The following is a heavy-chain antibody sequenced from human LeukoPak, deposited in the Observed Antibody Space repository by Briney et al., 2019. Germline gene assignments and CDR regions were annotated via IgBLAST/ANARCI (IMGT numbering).Heavy chain of an antibody. CDR1: GGSISSGDYY. CDR3: AGRSRTSGYYAD. D-gene: IGHD4-17*01. J-gene: IGHJ4*02. V-gene: IGHV4-39*01. Sequence: PSETLSLTCTVSGGSISSGDYYWSWIRQPPGKGLEWIGNIYYNGATFYSPSLKRRVTMSVDTSKSQFSLKLTSVTAADTAVYFCAGRSRTSGYYADWGQGTLVSVSS. CDR2: IYYNGAT.